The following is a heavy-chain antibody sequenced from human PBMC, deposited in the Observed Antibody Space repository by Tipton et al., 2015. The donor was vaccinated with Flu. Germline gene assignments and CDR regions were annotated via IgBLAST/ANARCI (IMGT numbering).Heavy chain of an antibody. CDR1: GFTFSSYE. CDR2: ISSSGSTI. D-gene: IGHD6-13*01. CDR3: ARVGQQLSRVPYGMDV. J-gene: IGHJ6*02. Sequence: SLRLSCAASGFTFSSYEMNWVRQAPGKGLEWVSYISSSGSTIYYADSVKGRFTISRDNAKNSLYLQMNSLRAEDTAVYYCARVGQQLSRVPYGMDVWGQGTTVTVSS. V-gene: IGHV3-48*03.